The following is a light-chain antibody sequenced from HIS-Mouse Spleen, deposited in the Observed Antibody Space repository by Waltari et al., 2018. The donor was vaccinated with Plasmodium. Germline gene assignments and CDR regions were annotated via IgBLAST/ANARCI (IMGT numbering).Light chain of an antibody. Sequence: QSVLTQPPSASGTPGQRVTISCSGSLSSIGSNTVNWYKQLPVTAPKRLIYSNNQRPSGVPDRFSGSKSGTSASLAISGLQSEDEADYYCAAWDDSLNGVVFAGGTKLTVL. CDR2: SNN. CDR1: LSSIGSNT. V-gene: IGLV1-44*01. J-gene: IGLJ2*01. CDR3: AAWDDSLNGVV.